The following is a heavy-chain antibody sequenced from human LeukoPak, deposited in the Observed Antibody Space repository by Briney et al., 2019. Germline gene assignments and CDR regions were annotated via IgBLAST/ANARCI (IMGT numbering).Heavy chain of an antibody. CDR1: GYTFTTYY. CDR2: INPNTGDT. V-gene: IGHV1-2*02. CDR3: ARDYGDY. D-gene: IGHD4-17*01. J-gene: IGHJ4*02. Sequence: ASVKVSCKASGYTFTTYYMHWVRQAPGQGLEWMGWINPNTGDTNYTQKFQGRVTMTRDTSINTAYMELSRLRSDDTAVYYCARDYGDYWGQGTPVTVSS.